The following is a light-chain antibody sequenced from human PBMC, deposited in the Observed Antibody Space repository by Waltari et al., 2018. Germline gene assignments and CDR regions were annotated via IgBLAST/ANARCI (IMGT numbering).Light chain of an antibody. CDR1: SRAVGSFTL. V-gene: IGLV2-23*02. CDR3: CSYATSSWV. CDR2: VVT. Sequence: QSALTPPASVSGSPGQSITISCPGTSRAVGSFTLFSWYQQHPGKAPKLRIYVVTKRPSGVSNRFSGSKSGNTASLTISGLQAEDEADYYCCSYATSSWVFGGGTRLTVL. J-gene: IGLJ3*02.